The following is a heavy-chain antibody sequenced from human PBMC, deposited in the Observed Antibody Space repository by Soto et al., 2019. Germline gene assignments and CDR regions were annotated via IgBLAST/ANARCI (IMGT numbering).Heavy chain of an antibody. D-gene: IGHD5-12*01. V-gene: IGHV2-5*02. CDR3: AHSGGYRVSETLDY. CDR2: IYWDDDK. CDR1: GFSLSTSGVG. J-gene: IGHJ4*02. Sequence: QITLKESGPTLVKPTQTLTLTCTFSGFSLSTSGVGVCWIRQPPGKALEWLALIYWDDDKRYSPSLKSRLTITNDTSKSQVVHTMTNIDPVDTATYYCAHSGGYRVSETLDYWGQGTLVTVSS.